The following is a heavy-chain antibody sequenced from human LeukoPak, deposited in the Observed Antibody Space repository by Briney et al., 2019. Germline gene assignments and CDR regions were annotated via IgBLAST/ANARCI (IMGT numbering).Heavy chain of an antibody. Sequence: GGSLRLSCAASGFTFSGSWMTWVRQAPGKGLEWVANIDPDGNTKNYLDSVKGRFTISRDNARNSLYLQLNSLRAEDTSVYYCARDPAYGAFDYWGQGTLVTVSS. V-gene: IGHV3-7*01. D-gene: IGHD4-17*01. J-gene: IGHJ4*02. CDR2: IDPDGNTK. CDR1: GFTFSGSW. CDR3: ARDPAYGAFDY.